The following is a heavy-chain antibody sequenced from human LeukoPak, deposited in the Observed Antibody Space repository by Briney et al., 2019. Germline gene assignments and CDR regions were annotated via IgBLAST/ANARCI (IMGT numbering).Heavy chain of an antibody. V-gene: IGHV4-39*01. CDR2: IYYRGST. Sequence: SETLSLTCTVSGGSISSNSHYWGWIRQPPGKGLEWIGNIYYRGSTAYNPPLRSRVTMSIDTSKNQFSLRLSSVTAADTAVFYCARLSNTGSFDFDYWGQGTLVTVSS. D-gene: IGHD1-26*01. CDR3: ARLSNTGSFDFDY. CDR1: GGSISSNSHY. J-gene: IGHJ4*02.